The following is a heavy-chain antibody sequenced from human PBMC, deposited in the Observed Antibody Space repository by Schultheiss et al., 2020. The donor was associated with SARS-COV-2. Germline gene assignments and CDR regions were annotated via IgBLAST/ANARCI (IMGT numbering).Heavy chain of an antibody. CDR1: GGSISSYY. Sequence: SETLSLTCTVSGGSISSYYWSWIRQPPGKGLEWIGRIYTSGSTNYNPSLKSRVTMSVDTSKNQFSLKLSSVTAADTAVYYCASMGRRAAGRDNWFDPWGQGTLVTVSS. D-gene: IGHD6-13*01. CDR3: ASMGRRAAGRDNWFDP. V-gene: IGHV4-4*07. J-gene: IGHJ5*02. CDR2: IYTSGST.